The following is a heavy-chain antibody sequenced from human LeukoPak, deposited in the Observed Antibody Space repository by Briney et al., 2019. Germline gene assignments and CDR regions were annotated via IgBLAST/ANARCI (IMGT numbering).Heavy chain of an antibody. CDR1: GGSISSSSYY. CDR3: ARERMSTYYYDSSGYSSESDVDY. J-gene: IGHJ4*02. CDR2: IYYSGST. D-gene: IGHD3-22*01. V-gene: IGHV4-39*07. Sequence: SETLSLTCTVSGGSISSSSYYWGWIRQPPGKGLEWIGSIYYSGSTYYNPSLKSRVTISVDTSKNQFSLKLSSVTAADTAVYYCARERMSTYYYDSSGYSSESDVDYWGQGTLVTVSS.